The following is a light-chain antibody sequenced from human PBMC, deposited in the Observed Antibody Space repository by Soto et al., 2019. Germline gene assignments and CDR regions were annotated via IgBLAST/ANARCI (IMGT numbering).Light chain of an antibody. CDR2: DVN. J-gene: IGLJ3*02. Sequence: QSALTQPRSVSGSPGQSVTISCTGTSSDVGRYDYVSWYQHHPGKAPKLLIYDVNKWPSGVPDRFSGSKSGNTASLSISGLQAEDEADYYCCSYAGSYTQVFGGGTKLTVL. V-gene: IGLV2-11*01. CDR3: CSYAGSYTQV. CDR1: SSDVGRYDY.